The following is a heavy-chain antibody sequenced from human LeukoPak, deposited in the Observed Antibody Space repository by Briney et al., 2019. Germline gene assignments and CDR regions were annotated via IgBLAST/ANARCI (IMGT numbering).Heavy chain of an antibody. CDR1: GGSFSGYY. V-gene: IGHV4-34*01. D-gene: IGHD3-10*01. J-gene: IGHJ6*03. CDR2: INHSGRT. Sequence: SETLSLTCAVYGGSFSGYYWSWIRQPPGKGLEWIGEINHSGRTNYNPSLKSRVTISVDTSKNQFSLKLSSVTAADTAVYYCARLGYYGSGSYYKSAFHYYYYMDVWGKGTTVTISS. CDR3: ARLGYYGSGSYYKSAFHYYYYMDV.